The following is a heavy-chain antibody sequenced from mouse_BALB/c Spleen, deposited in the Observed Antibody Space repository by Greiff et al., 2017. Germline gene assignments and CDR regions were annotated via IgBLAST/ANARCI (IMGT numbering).Heavy chain of an antibody. CDR1: GYSITSDYA. D-gene: IGHD2-1*01. CDR2: ISYSGST. Sequence: EVQLQQSRPGLVKPSQSLSLTCTVTGYSITSDYAWNWIRQFPGNKLEWMGYISYSGSTSYNPSLKSRISITRDASKNQFFLQLNSVTTEDTATYYCARDGNYAMDYWGQGTSVTVSS. J-gene: IGHJ4*01. CDR3: ARDGNYAMDY. V-gene: IGHV3-2*02.